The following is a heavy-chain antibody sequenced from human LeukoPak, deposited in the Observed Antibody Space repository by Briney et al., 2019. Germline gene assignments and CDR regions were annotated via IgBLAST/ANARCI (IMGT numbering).Heavy chain of an antibody. D-gene: IGHD6-6*01. CDR3: ARDVNLKQLAD. Sequence: PGGSLRLSCAASGFRFSTYSMHWVRQAPGKGLEWMAFTRYDGNKEDYADSVKGRFTVSKDDSKNTVYLLMSSLRPEDTAVYYCARDVNLKQLADWGQGTLVTVSS. CDR2: TRYDGNKE. J-gene: IGHJ4*02. CDR1: GFRFSTYS. V-gene: IGHV3-30*02.